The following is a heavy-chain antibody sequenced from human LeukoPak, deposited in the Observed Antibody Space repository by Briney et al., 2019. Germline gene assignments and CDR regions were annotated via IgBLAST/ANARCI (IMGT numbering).Heavy chain of an antibody. D-gene: IGHD6-19*01. CDR3: ARDNCVGKQWLRV. Sequence: GGSLRLSCTASGFTFSSYWMSWVRLAPGKGLEWVANIKLDGSQKYYVDSVRGRFIISRDNAKNSLYLQMNSLRAEDTAVYYCARDNCVGKQWLRVWSQGALVTVSP. J-gene: IGHJ4*02. CDR2: IKLDGSQK. V-gene: IGHV3-7*01. CDR1: GFTFSSYW.